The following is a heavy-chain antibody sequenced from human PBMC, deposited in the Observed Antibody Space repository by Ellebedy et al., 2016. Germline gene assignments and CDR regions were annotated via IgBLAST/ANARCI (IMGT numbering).Heavy chain of an antibody. J-gene: IGHJ6*02. CDR3: ARDRTYDFWSSFVVGGTEKIYFYYGMDV. CDR1: GFTVSTNY. CDR2: IFSDGNT. V-gene: IGHV3-53*01. Sequence: GGSLRLSCAASGFTVSTNYMKWVRQAPGKGLEWVSAIFSDGNTYYADSVKGRFTFSRDKAKNSLYLQMNSLRAEDTAVYYCARDRTYDFWSSFVVGGTEKIYFYYGMDVWGQGTTVTVSS. D-gene: IGHD3-3*01.